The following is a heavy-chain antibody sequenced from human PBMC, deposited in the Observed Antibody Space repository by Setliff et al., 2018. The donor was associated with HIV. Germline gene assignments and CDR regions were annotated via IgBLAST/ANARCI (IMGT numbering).Heavy chain of an antibody. Sequence: NPSETLSLTCTVSGGSISSSSSYWGWIRQPPGRGLEWIGSVSYSGSTYYNPSLKSRVTISVDTSKNQFSLRLSSVTAADTAVFFCARDRSNWNYGKNYMDVWGKGTTVTVS. CDR1: GGSISSSSSY. V-gene: IGHV4-39*02. CDR2: VSYSGST. D-gene: IGHD1-7*01. J-gene: IGHJ6*03. CDR3: ARDRSNWNYGKNYMDV.